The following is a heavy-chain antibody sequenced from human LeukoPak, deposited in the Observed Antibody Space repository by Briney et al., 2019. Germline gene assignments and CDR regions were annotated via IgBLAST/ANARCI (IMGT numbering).Heavy chain of an antibody. CDR3: ARDPPTRWLRQPYFDY. D-gene: IGHD5-12*01. CDR2: ISSSSSYI. J-gene: IGHJ4*02. Sequence: GGSLRLSCAASGFTFSSYSMNWVRQAPGKGLEWVSSISSSSSYIYYADSVKGRFTISRDNAKNSLYLQMNSLRAEDTAVNYCARDPPTRWLRQPYFDYWGQGTLVTVSS. V-gene: IGHV3-21*01. CDR1: GFTFSSYS.